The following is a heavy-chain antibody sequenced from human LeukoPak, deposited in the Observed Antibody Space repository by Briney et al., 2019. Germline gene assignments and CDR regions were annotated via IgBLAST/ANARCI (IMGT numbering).Heavy chain of an antibody. J-gene: IGHJ4*02. D-gene: IGHD5-18*01. Sequence: GGSLRLSCAASGFTFSSYAMHWVRQAPGKGLEWVAVISYDGSNKYYADSVKGRFTISRDNSKNTLYLQMNSLRAEDTAVYYCARDRRRGYSYGTIFDHWGQGTLVTVSS. V-gene: IGHV3-30-3*01. CDR1: GFTFSSYA. CDR2: ISYDGSNK. CDR3: ARDRRRGYSYGTIFDH.